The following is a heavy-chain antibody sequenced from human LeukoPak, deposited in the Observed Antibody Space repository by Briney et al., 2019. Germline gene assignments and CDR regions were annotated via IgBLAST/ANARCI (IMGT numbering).Heavy chain of an antibody. CDR3: ARDKKGTSCYDY. Sequence: SETLSLTCSLSGGSITNYYWSWIRQSPGKGLEWIGFIYYSGSTTYNPSLKSRVAISVDTSKNQFSLKLSSVTAADTAVYYCARDKKGTSCYDYWGQGTLVTVSS. J-gene: IGHJ4*02. D-gene: IGHD2-2*01. V-gene: IGHV4-59*01. CDR2: IYYSGST. CDR1: GGSITNYY.